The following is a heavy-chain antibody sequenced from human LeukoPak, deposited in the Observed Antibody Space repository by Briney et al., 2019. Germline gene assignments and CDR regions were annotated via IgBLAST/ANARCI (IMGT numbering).Heavy chain of an antibody. CDR2: IYYSGST. Sequence: PSETLSLTCTVSGGSISIGGYYWSWIRQHPGKGLEWIGYIYYSGSTYYNPSLKSRVTISVDTSKNQFSLKLSSVTAADTAVYYCARSKTHVAPGAFDIWGQGTMVTVSS. CDR1: GGSISIGGYY. V-gene: IGHV4-31*03. J-gene: IGHJ3*02. CDR3: ARSKTHVAPGAFDI. D-gene: IGHD2-21*01.